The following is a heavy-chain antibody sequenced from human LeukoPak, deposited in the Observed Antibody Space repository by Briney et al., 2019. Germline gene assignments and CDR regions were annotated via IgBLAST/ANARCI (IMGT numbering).Heavy chain of an antibody. CDR2: ISTSSDTR. CDR3: AKSRGGGNHDDFDI. V-gene: IGHV3-48*01. J-gene: IGHJ4*02. D-gene: IGHD1-14*01. Sequence: GGSLCPSPAVSGFTFSTYTNDCVRQAPGRGLEWISYISTSSDTRYYADSVKGRFTISTDNAKNSLFLQMNSLRAEDTGFYYCAKSRGGGNHDDFDIWGQGTLVTVSS. CDR1: GFTFSTYT.